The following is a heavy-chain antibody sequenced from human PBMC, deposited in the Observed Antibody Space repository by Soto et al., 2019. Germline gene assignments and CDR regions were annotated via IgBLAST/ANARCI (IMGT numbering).Heavy chain of an antibody. Sequence: SETLSLTCTVSGGSISSSSYYWGWIRQPPGKGLEWIGSIYYSGSTYYNPSLKSRVTISVDTSKNQFSLKLSSVTAADTAVYYCARRRRYCSSTSCYLWGQGTLVTV. CDR3: ARRRRYCSSTSCYL. CDR2: IYYSGST. CDR1: GGSISSSSYY. J-gene: IGHJ4*02. V-gene: IGHV4-39*01. D-gene: IGHD2-2*01.